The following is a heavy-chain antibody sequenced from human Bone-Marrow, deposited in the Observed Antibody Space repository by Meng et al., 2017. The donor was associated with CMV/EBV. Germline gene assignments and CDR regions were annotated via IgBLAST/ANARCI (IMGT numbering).Heavy chain of an antibody. V-gene: IGHV1-2*02. J-gene: IGHJ4*02. Sequence: HVEAGQVWGEVKKPGSSVKVTCTTSGFTSSDYYINWVRQAPGQGLEWMGWVNSNNDATNYARKFQGRVSMTRDTSISTAHMELSRLMSDDTAVYYCVRSSGWSLFDYWGQGTLVTVSS. CDR3: VRSSGWSLFDY. CDR2: VNSNNDAT. D-gene: IGHD6-19*01. CDR1: GFTSSDYY.